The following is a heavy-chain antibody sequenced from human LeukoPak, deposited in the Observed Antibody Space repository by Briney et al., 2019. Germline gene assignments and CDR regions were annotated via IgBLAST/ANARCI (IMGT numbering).Heavy chain of an antibody. Sequence: GGSLRLSCAASGFTFITYTMNWVRQAPGKGLEWVSSISSSSTYIYYADSVKGRFTISRDNAKNSLYLQINNLTAEDTAVYFCARLAMYFDYWGQEALVTVSS. CDR3: ARLAMYFDY. J-gene: IGHJ4*02. CDR2: ISSSSTYI. V-gene: IGHV3-21*01. CDR1: GFTFITYT.